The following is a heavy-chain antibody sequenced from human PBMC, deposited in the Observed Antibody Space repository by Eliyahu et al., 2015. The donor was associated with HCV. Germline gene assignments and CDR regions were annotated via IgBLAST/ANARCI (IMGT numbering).Heavy chain of an antibody. Sequence: EVQLVESXGGLVQPGGSLRLSCAVSGFTFSXYEMNWXRQAPGKGLEWIAYISSSGYSTYYAASVKGRLTISRDNAKNSLFLQMHSLRAEDTAVYYCASSPIITEPVYGNPYYSTPDYWGQGTLVIVSS. J-gene: IGHJ4*02. D-gene: IGHD1-14*01. CDR3: ASSPIITEPVYGNPYYSTPDY. CDR2: ISSSGYST. V-gene: IGHV3-48*03. CDR1: GFTFSXYE.